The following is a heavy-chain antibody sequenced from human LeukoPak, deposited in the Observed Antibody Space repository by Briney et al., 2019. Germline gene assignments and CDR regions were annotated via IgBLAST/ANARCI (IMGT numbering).Heavy chain of an antibody. Sequence: SETLSLTCTVSGGSLSSGSYYGGWIRQPAGKGLEWLGRIYTSGRTNYNTFLKRRITISVDTPKNHFFPKLSSVTPANTAVYYCATGKDVLRYPYCYYYLDVWGKGTTVTVSS. D-gene: IGHD3-9*01. CDR1: GGSLSSGSYY. CDR3: ATGKDVLRYPYCYYYLDV. CDR2: IYTSGRT. J-gene: IGHJ6*03. V-gene: IGHV4-61*02.